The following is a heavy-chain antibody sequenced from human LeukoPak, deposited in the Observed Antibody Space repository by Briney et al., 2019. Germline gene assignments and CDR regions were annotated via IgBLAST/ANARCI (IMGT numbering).Heavy chain of an antibody. Sequence: ASVTVSCKASGYTFTSYGISWVRQAPGQGLEWLGWISTYNGNTNFSQKVQGRVTLTTDTSTSIAYMELRSLRSDDTAVYYCAGGLRWSFDPWGQGTLVTVSS. CDR1: GYTFTSYG. CDR3: AGGLRWSFDP. V-gene: IGHV1-18*01. D-gene: IGHD4-23*01. J-gene: IGHJ5*02. CDR2: ISTYNGNT.